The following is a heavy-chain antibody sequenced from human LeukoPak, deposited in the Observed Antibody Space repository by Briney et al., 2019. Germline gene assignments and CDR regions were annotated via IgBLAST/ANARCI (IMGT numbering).Heavy chain of an antibody. CDR2: ISYDGSNK. CDR1: GFTFSSYA. J-gene: IGHJ4*01. V-gene: IGHV3-30-3*01. CDR3: ARDTLYGNYFDY. Sequence: GRSLRLSCAVSGFTFSSYAMHWVRQAPGKGLEWVAVISYDGSNKYYADSVKGRFTISRDNSTNTLYLQMNSLRAEDTAVYYCARDTLYGNYFDYWGHGTLVTVSS. D-gene: IGHD3-10*01.